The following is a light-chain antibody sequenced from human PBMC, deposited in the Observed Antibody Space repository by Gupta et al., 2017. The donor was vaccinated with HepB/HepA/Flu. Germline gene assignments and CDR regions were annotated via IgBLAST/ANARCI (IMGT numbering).Light chain of an antibody. CDR2: SND. CDR3: ATWDSTLRGEV. J-gene: IGLJ2*01. V-gene: IGLV1-44*01. CDR1: STNVGNNV. Sequence: QSVLPQPPQVSGTTGQKVAISGSGSSTNVGNNVVNWYQQVPGTSPKLLIYSNDQRPSGVPGRFSGSKSGTSASLAISGLQSEDEAVYYCATWDSTLRGEVIGGGTSLSVL.